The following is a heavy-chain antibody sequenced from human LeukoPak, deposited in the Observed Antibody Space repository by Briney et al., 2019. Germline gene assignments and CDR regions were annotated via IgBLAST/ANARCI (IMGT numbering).Heavy chain of an antibody. D-gene: IGHD3-22*01. CDR2: IYYSGST. CDR1: GGSISSYY. CDR3: AGVSYDSSGYYYVHAFDI. J-gene: IGHJ3*02. V-gene: IGHV4-59*01. Sequence: SETLSLTCTVSGGSISSYYWSWIRQPPGKGLEWIGYIYYSGSTNYDPSLKSRVTISVDTSKNQFSLKLSSVTAADTAVYYCAGVSYDSSGYYYVHAFDIWGQGTMVTVSS.